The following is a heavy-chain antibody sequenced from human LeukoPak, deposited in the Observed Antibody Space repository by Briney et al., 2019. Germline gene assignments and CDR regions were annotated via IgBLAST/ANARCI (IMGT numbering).Heavy chain of an antibody. Sequence: GGSLRLSCAVSGFTFSNAWMSWVRQAPGKGLEWVGRIKDGGTTDYGAPVKGRSTISRDDSKNTLYMQMNSLKTEDTAVYYCGLGSGRTDFDYWGQGTLVTVSS. CDR2: IKDGGTT. J-gene: IGHJ4*02. CDR1: GFTFSNAW. V-gene: IGHV3-15*01. D-gene: IGHD3-10*01. CDR3: GLGSGRTDFDY.